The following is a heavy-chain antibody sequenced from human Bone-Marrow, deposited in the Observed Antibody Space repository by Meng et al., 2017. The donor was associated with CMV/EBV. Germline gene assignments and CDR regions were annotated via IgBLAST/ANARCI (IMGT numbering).Heavy chain of an antibody. CDR1: GYTFTGYY. CDR3: ARGGELRFLEWLSNYGMDV. CDR2: INPNSGGT. Sequence: ASVKVSCKASGYTFTGYYMHWVRQAPGQGLEWMGWINPNSGGTNYAQKFQGRVTMTRDTSISTAYMELSRLRSDDTAVYYCARGGELRFLEWLSNYGMDVWGQGATVTVSS. J-gene: IGHJ6*02. V-gene: IGHV1-2*02. D-gene: IGHD3-3*01.